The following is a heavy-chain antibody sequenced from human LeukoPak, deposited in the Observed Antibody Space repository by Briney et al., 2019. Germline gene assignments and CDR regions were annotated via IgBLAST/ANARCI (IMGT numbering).Heavy chain of an antibody. CDR1: GGSFSGYY. J-gene: IGHJ4*02. Sequence: PSETLPLTCAVYGGSFSGYYWSWIRQPPGKGLEWIGEINHSGSTNYNPSLKSRVTISVDTSKNQFSLKLSSVTAADTAVYYCARALRESYYYDSSGYYFDYWGQGTLVTVSS. D-gene: IGHD3-22*01. CDR2: INHSGST. V-gene: IGHV4-34*01. CDR3: ARALRESYYYDSSGYYFDY.